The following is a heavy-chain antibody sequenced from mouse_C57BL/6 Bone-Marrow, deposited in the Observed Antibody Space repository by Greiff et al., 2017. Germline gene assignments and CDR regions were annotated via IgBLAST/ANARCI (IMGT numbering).Heavy chain of an antibody. CDR2: ISSGGSYT. J-gene: IGHJ3*01. V-gene: IGHV5-6*01. CDR3: GSPGVAWFAY. CDR1: GFTFSSYG. Sequence: EVQLVESGGDLVKPGGSLKLSCAASGFTFSSYGMPWVRQTPDKRLEWVATISSGGSYTYYPDSVKGRFTISRDNAKNTLYLQMSSLKSEDSAMYYCGSPGVAWFAYWGQGTLVTVSA.